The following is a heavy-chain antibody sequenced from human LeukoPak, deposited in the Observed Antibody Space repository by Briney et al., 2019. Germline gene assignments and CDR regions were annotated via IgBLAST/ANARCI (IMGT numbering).Heavy chain of an antibody. CDR1: GFTFSSYG. V-gene: IGHV3-30*02. CDR3: AKPFYDSSRDAFDI. CDR2: IRYDGSNK. J-gene: IGHJ3*02. D-gene: IGHD2/OR15-2a*01. Sequence: GGSLRLSCAASGFTFSSYGMHWVRQAPGKGLEWVAFIRYDGSNKYYADSVKGRFTISRDNSKNTLYLQMNRLRAEDTAVYYCAKPFYDSSRDAFDIWGQGTMVTVSS.